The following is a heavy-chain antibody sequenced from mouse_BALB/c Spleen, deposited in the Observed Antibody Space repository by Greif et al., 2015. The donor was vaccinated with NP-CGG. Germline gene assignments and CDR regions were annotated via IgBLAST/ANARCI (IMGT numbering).Heavy chain of an antibody. V-gene: IGHV14-3*02. Sequence: VQLKQSGAELVKPGASVKLSCTASGFNIKDTYMHWVKQMPEQGLEWIGRIDPANGNTKYDPKFQGKATITADTSSNTAYLQLSSLTSEDTAVYYCARWDWYFDVWGAGTTVTVSS. J-gene: IGHJ1*01. CDR1: GFNIKDTY. CDR3: ARWDWYFDV. CDR2: IDPANGNT.